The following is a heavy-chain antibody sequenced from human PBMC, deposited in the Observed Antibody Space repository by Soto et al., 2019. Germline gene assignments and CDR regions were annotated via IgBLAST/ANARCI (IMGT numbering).Heavy chain of an antibody. CDR2: ISAYNGNT. CDR3: AREGAPGFVEWVGCYYYYYGMDV. V-gene: IGHV1-18*01. Sequence: QVQLVQSGAEVKKPGASVKVSCKASGYTFTSYGISWVRQAPGQGLEWMGWISAYNGNTNYAQKLQGRVTMTTDTSTSTAYMERRSLRADDTAVYYCAREGAPGFVEWVGCYYYYYGMDVWGQGTTVTVSS. CDR1: GYTFTSYG. D-gene: IGHD3-3*01. J-gene: IGHJ6*02.